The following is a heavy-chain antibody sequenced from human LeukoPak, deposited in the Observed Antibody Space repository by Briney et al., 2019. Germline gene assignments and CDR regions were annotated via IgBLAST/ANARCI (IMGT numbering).Heavy chain of an antibody. V-gene: IGHV4-30-2*01. CDR2: IYHSGST. CDR3: ARDLWIQLWFGGY. J-gene: IGHJ4*02. CDR1: GGSISSGGYY. Sequence: SQTLSLTCTVSGGSISSGGYYWSWIRQPPGKGLEWIGYIYHSGSTYYNPSLKSRVTISVDTSKNQFSLKLSSVTAADTAVYYCARDLWIQLWFGGYWGQGTLVTVSS. D-gene: IGHD5-18*01.